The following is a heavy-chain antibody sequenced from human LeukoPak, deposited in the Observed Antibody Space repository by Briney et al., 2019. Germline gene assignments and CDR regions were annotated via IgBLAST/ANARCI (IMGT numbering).Heavy chain of an antibody. CDR3: ARLSDIVVVPAAIGWFDP. D-gene: IGHD2-2*01. CDR1: GYSFTSYW. CDR2: IYPGDSDT. V-gene: IGHV5-51*01. Sequence: GESLKISCKGSGYSFTSYWIGWVRQMPGKGLEWMGIIYPGDSDTRYCPSFQGQVTISADKSISTAYLQWSSLKASDTAMYYCARLSDIVVVPAAIGWFDPWGQGTLVTVSS. J-gene: IGHJ5*02.